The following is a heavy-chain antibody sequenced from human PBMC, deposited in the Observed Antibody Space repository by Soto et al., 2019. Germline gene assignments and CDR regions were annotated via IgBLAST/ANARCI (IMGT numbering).Heavy chain of an antibody. Sequence: QVRLVQSGAEVKKPGSSVKVSCKASGGTFSNYAITWLRLAPGQGLEWLGGIIPVFGTVNYAQKFQGRVTITADESTCTAYMELNRLRSEDTAVYNCARDNPYTNSFGNWFDPRGQGTLVIVS. CDR1: GGTFSNYA. J-gene: IGHJ5*02. CDR3: ARDNPYTNSFGNWFDP. D-gene: IGHD6-13*01. V-gene: IGHV1-69*01. CDR2: IIPVFGTV.